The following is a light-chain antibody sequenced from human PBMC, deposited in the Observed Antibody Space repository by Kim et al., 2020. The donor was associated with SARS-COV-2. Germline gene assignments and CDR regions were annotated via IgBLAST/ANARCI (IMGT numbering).Light chain of an antibody. Sequence: GDRVTITCRASQTISSYLNWYQLKPGKAPKLLIYAASSLQSWVPSRFSGSGSGTDFTLTISSLQPEDFATYYCQQSYTTPYTFGQGTKL. V-gene: IGKV1-39*01. CDR2: AAS. CDR1: QTISSY. CDR3: QQSYTTPYT. J-gene: IGKJ2*01.